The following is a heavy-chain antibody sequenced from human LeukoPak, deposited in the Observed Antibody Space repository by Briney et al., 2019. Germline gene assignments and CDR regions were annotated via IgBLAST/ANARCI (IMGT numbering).Heavy chain of an antibody. CDR1: GGSFSGYY. D-gene: IGHD5-18*01. V-gene: IGHV4-34*01. CDR2: INHSGST. J-gene: IGHJ6*03. Sequence: PSETLSLTCAVYGGSFSGYYWSWIRQPPGKGLEWIGEINHSGSTNYNPSLKSRVTISVDTSKNQFSLKLSSVTAADTAVYYCASGKAGYSYGYYYYYMDVWGKGTTVTVSS. CDR3: ASGKAGYSYGYYYYYMDV.